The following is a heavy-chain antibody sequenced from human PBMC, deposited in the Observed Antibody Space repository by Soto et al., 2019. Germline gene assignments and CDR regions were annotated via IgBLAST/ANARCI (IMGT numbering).Heavy chain of an antibody. CDR2: IDPSDSPA. CDR3: ATQPRECTCAFDF. Sequence: PGASLKISCKGSGYSFTSYWISWVRHIHGNRLEWMGRIDPSDSPAYYRPSFRGHVIIAAPKVLSTASIQWSSLTPSATALYYSATQPRECTCAFDFFAPRTMVT. CDR1: GYSFTSYW. D-gene: IGHD3-10*01. J-gene: IGHJ3*01. V-gene: IGHV5-10-1*01.